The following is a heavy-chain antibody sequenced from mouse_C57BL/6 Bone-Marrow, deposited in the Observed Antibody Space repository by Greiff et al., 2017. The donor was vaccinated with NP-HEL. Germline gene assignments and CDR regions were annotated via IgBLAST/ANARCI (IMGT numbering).Heavy chain of an antibody. Sequence: QVQLQQSGAELARPGASVKMSCNASFSTLTSHTMHWVKQRPGQGLEWIGYINPSSGYTKYNQKFKDKATLTADKSSSTAYMQLSSLTSEDSAVYYCARGHSNCPGDYWGQGTTLTVSS. CDR2: INPSSGYT. J-gene: IGHJ2*01. CDR3: ARGHSNCPGDY. V-gene: IGHV1-4*01. D-gene: IGHD2-5*01. CDR1: FSTLTSHT.